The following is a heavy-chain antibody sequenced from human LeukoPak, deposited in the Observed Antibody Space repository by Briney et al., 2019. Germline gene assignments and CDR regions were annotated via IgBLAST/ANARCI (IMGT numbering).Heavy chain of an antibody. D-gene: IGHD6-13*01. CDR2: IYNSRDT. CDR1: GGSISSYY. V-gene: IGHV4-59*01. CDR3: ARKGLIAATGPDY. Sequence: SETLSLTCTVSGGSISSYYWSWIRQPPGKGLEWLGYIYNSRDTNYNPSRNSRATFSVDTSKNQFSLKLSSVTAADTAVYYCARKGLIAATGPDYWGQGTLVTVSS. J-gene: IGHJ4*02.